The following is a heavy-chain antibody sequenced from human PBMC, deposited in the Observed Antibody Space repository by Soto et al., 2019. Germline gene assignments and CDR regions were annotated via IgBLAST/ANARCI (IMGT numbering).Heavy chain of an antibody. D-gene: IGHD1-1*01. CDR1: GYNFNTYW. Sequence: GESLKISCKGSGYNFNTYWIDWVRQVPGKGLEWMGIIYPGDSDTKYSPSFQGQVTISVDKPTNTAYLQWSSLKASDTAIYYCARPQELGSRYIGADVWGQGTTVTVSS. CDR3: ARPQELGSRYIGADV. J-gene: IGHJ6*02. V-gene: IGHV5-51*01. CDR2: IYPGDSDT.